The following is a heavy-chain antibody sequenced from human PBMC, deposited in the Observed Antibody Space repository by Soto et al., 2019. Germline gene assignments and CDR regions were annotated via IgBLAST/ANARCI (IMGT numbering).Heavy chain of an antibody. CDR1: GFTFSSYG. D-gene: IGHD3-22*01. V-gene: IGHV3-23*01. CDR3: ASYYYDSSDYYHYFDY. CDR2: ISGSGGST. Sequence: EVQLLESGGGLVQPGGSLRVSCAASGFTFSSYGMSWVRQAPGKGLEWVLGISGSGGSTYYADSVKGRFTISRDNSKNTLYLQMNSLRVEDTASYYCASYYYDSSDYYHYFDYWGQGILVTVSS. J-gene: IGHJ4*02.